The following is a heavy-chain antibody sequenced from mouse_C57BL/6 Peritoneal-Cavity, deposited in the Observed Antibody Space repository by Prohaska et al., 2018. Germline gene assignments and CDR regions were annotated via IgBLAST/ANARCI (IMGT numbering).Heavy chain of an antibody. J-gene: IGHJ4*01. V-gene: IGHV4-1*01. CDR3: ARDLGRVDY. CDR2: INPDSSII. D-gene: IGHD4-1*01. Sequence: EVKLLQSGGGLVQPGGSLKLSCAASGIEFRRYWKSWVRRAPGKGQELIGEINPDSSIINYAPSLKDKFIISRDNAKNTLYLQMSKVRSEDTALYYCARDLGRVDYWGQGTSVTVSS. CDR1: GIEFRRYW.